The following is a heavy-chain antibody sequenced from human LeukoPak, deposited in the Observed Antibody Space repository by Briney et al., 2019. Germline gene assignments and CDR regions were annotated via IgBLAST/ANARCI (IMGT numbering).Heavy chain of an antibody. Sequence: PGGSLRLSCAASGFTFSSYAMSWVRKAPGKGLDWVSSISISGSTIHYADSVRGRFTISRDNAKNSLYLQMNSLRADDTAVYYCARDLGGYSGPSAYWGQGALVTVSS. D-gene: IGHD5-12*01. CDR2: ISISGSTI. J-gene: IGHJ4*02. CDR3: ARDLGGYSGPSAY. CDR1: GFTFSSYA. V-gene: IGHV3-48*04.